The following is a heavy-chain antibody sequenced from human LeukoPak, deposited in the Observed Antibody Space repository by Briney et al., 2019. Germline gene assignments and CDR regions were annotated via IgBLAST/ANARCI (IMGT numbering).Heavy chain of an antibody. D-gene: IGHD3-10*01. J-gene: IGHJ6*04. CDR3: ARGSTHYYGSGSYSGNYYYGMDV. CDR1: GGSFSGYY. V-gene: IGHV4-34*01. CDR2: INHSGST. Sequence: SETLSLTCAVYGGSFSGYYWSWIRQPPGKGLEWIGEINHSGSTNYNPSLKSRVTISVDTSKNQFSLKLSSVTAADTAVYYCARGSTHYYGSGSYSGNYYYGMDVWGKGTTVTVSS.